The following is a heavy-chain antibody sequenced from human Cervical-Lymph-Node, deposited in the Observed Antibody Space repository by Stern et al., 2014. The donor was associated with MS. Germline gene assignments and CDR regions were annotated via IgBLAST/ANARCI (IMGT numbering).Heavy chain of an antibody. CDR3: ARQYCSGGKCHSTAYNCHGMDV. J-gene: IGHJ6*02. CDR2: IDPDSGGP. D-gene: IGHD2-15*01. V-gene: IGHV1-2*06. Sequence: VQLVESGAEVKKPGASVKVSCRASGYTFTGYYIHWVRQAPGQGLEWMGRIDPDSGGPNYAQKFQGRVTLTRDTSISTAYMELSGLRSDDTAIYYCARQYCSGGKCHSTAYNCHGMDVWGQGTTVSVSS. CDR1: GYTFTGYY.